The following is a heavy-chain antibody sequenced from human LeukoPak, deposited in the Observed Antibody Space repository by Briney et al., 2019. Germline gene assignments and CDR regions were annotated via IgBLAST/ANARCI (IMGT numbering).Heavy chain of an antibody. Sequence: GASVKVSCKASGYTFTSNDINWVRQAPGQGLEWMGWINPNSGGTNYAQKFQGRVTMTRDTSISTAYMELSRLRSDDTAVYYCARDVTDIVVVPAAIGEYRYYFDYWGQGTLVTVSS. V-gene: IGHV1-2*02. D-gene: IGHD2-2*02. CDR3: ARDVTDIVVVPAAIGEYRYYFDY. CDR2: INPNSGGT. CDR1: GYTFTSND. J-gene: IGHJ4*02.